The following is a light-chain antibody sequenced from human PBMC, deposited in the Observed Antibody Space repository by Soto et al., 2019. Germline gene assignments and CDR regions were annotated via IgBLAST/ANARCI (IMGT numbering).Light chain of an antibody. Sequence: QSALAQPASVSGSPGQSITISCAGTNRDVGGYNYVSWYQQYPGKAPKLIIYEVTYRPSGVSNRFSGSKSGNTASLTISGLQAEDEADYYCISYSSSSALDVIFGGGTKVNVL. CDR1: NRDVGGYNY. V-gene: IGLV2-14*01. J-gene: IGLJ2*01. CDR3: ISYSSSSALDVI. CDR2: EVT.